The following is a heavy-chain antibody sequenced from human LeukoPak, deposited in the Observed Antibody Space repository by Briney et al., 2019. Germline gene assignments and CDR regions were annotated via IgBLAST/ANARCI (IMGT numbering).Heavy chain of an antibody. V-gene: IGHV4-4*07. Sequence: PSETLSLTYTVSGGSISSYYWSWIRQPAGKGLEWIGRIYSSGSTNYNPSLKSRVTMSLDTSKNQFSLNLTSVTAADTAVYYCARDGVGYGVNFDYWGQGTLVTVSP. CDR3: ARDGVGYGVNFDY. CDR1: GGSISSYY. D-gene: IGHD4-17*01. J-gene: IGHJ4*02. CDR2: IYSSGST.